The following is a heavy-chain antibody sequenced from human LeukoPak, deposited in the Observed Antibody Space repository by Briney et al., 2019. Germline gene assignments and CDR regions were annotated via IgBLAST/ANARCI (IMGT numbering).Heavy chain of an antibody. CDR2: IKEDGSET. Sequence: GGSLRLSCAASGFIFKKYWMNWVRQVPGKGLECLANIKEDGSETYYADSVKGRFTISRDNAKNSLYLQMNSLRAEDTAVYYCARARSPTLGYFDLWGRGTLVTVSS. V-gene: IGHV3-7*01. D-gene: IGHD1-14*01. CDR1: GFIFKKYW. J-gene: IGHJ2*01. CDR3: ARARSPTLGYFDL.